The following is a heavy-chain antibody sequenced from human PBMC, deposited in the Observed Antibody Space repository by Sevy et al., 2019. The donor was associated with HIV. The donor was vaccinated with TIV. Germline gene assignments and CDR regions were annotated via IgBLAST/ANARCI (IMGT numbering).Heavy chain of an antibody. V-gene: IGHV3-11*01. CDR1: GFSLSDYY. CDR3: ARDHVKDGDWGDHYYHAMDV. Sequence: GGSLRLSCAASGFSLSDYYMTWIRQAPGKGLQWISYIDSTGDTIYYADSVKGRFTISRDNAKNSLYLQMSSLRADDTAVYYCARDHVKDGDWGDHYYHAMDVWRRGTTVTVSS. J-gene: IGHJ6*02. D-gene: IGHD4-17*01. CDR2: IDSTGDTI.